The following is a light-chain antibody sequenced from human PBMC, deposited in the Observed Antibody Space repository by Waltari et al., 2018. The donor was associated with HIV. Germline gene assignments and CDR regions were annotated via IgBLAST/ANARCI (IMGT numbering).Light chain of an antibody. CDR3: CSYSGSLYV. J-gene: IGLJ1*01. V-gene: IGLV2-11*01. CDR1: SSDVGAYHY. Sequence: QSALTPPRSVSGSPGQSVTMSCTGTSSDVGAYHYVSWYQQNPGKAPKLIIYYVTKRPARVPERFSGFKSGNTASLTISGLQAEDVADYDGCSYSGSLYVFGTGTKVTVL. CDR2: YVT.